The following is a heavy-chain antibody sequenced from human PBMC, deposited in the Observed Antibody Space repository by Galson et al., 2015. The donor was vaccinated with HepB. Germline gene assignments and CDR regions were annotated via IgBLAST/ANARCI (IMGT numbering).Heavy chain of an antibody. V-gene: IGHV1-3*01. CDR1: GYTFTSYA. CDR2: INAGNGNT. Sequence: SVKVSCKASGYTFTSYAMHWVRQAPGQRLEWMGWINAGNGNTKYSQKFQARVTITRDTSASTAYMELSSLRSEDTAVFYCARGYYYGSGSYYFDYWGQGTLVSVSS. D-gene: IGHD3-10*01. CDR3: ARGYYYGSGSYYFDY. J-gene: IGHJ4*02.